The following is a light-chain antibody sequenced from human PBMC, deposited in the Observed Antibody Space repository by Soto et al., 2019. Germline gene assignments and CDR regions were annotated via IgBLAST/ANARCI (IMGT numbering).Light chain of an antibody. CDR1: QGISSW. CDR2: DAS. V-gene: IGKV1-12*01. J-gene: IGKJ3*01. CDR3: QQANSFPFT. Sequence: DIQMTQSPSSVSASVGDRVTITCRASQGISSWLAWYQQKPGKAPKLLIYDASNLEIWVASRFNNSESGTDFTITISGMQPEDFATYYCQQANSFPFTFGPGTKVEIK.